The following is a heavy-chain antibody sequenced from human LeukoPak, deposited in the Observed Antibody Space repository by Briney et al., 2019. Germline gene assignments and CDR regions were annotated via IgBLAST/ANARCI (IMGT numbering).Heavy chain of an antibody. D-gene: IGHD2-2*02. CDR2: IYTSGST. Sequence: SGPTLVNPSEILSLTCTVSGGSISSYYWSWIRQPAGKGLEWIGRIYTSGSTNYNPSLESRVTMSVDTSKNQFSLKLSSVTAADTSVYYCARGEAAIVMRMPPSWYYMDVWVKGTTVTVSS. J-gene: IGHJ6*03. CDR1: GGSISSYY. V-gene: IGHV4-4*07. CDR3: ARGEAAIVMRMPPSWYYMDV.